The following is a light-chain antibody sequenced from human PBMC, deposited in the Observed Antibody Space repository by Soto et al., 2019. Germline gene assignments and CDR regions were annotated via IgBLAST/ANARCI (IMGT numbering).Light chain of an antibody. Sequence: QSVLTQPASVSGSPGQSITISCTGTSSDVGSNNLVSWYQQHPGKAPKFMIYEVTKRPSGVPDRFSGSKSGNTASLTVSGLQAEDEADYYCSSNAGSNNLIFGGGTKLTVL. CDR3: SSNAGSNNLI. J-gene: IGLJ2*01. CDR1: SSDVGSNNL. V-gene: IGLV2-8*01. CDR2: EVT.